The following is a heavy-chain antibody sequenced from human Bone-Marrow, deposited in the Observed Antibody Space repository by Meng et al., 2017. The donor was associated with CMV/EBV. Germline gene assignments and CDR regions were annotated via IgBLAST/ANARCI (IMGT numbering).Heavy chain of an antibody. CDR1: GFTFSSYG. D-gene: IGHD1-1*01. Sequence: GESLKISCAASGFTFSSYGMHWVRQAPGKGLEWVAFIRYDGSNKYYADSVKGRFTISRDNSKNTLYLQINSLRAEDTAVYYCAKLGALEPPRVGAFDSWGQGTMVTVSS. CDR3: AKLGALEPPRVGAFDS. J-gene: IGHJ3*02. CDR2: IRYDGSNK. V-gene: IGHV3-30*02.